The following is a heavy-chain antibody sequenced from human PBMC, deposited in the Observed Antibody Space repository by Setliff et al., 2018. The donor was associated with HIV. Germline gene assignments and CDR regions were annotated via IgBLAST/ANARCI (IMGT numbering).Heavy chain of an antibody. CDR3: ARPTASYSSSWDSWYFDL. D-gene: IGHD6-13*01. Sequence: TSETLSLTCSVSGDSMSSFSSYWGWIRQSPRKGLEWIGSIYYSGSTYYNPSLKSRVTISVDTSKNQFSLRLSSVTAADTAVYYCARPTASYSSSWDSWYFDLWGRGTLVTSPQ. CDR2: IYYSGST. J-gene: IGHJ2*01. V-gene: IGHV4-39*07. CDR1: GDSMSSFSSY.